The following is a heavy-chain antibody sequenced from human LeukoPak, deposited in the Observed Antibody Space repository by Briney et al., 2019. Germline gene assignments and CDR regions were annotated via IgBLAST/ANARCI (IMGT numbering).Heavy chain of an antibody. CDR2: IYTSGST. J-gene: IGHJ4*02. Sequence: PSQTLSLTCTVSGGSISSGSYYWRSIRQPAGKGLEWIGSIYTSGSTNYKPSLKSRVTISVDTSKNQFSLKLSSVTAADTAVYYCAISSIAAAGFFDYWGQGTLVTVSS. CDR3: AISSIAAAGFFDY. CDR1: GGSISSGSYY. V-gene: IGHV4-61*02. D-gene: IGHD6-13*01.